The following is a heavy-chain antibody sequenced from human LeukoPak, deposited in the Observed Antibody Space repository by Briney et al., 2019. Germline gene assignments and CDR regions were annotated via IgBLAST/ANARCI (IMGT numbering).Heavy chain of an antibody. Sequence: GSLRLSCAASGFTFSSHEMNWVRQPPGKGLEWVSYISSGGSTIYYADSVKGRFTISRDNAKNSLYLQMNSLRAEDTALYYCARDVWFDPWGQGTLVTVSS. CDR3: ARDVWFDP. J-gene: IGHJ5*02. CDR2: ISSGGSTI. V-gene: IGHV3-48*03. CDR1: GFTFSSHE.